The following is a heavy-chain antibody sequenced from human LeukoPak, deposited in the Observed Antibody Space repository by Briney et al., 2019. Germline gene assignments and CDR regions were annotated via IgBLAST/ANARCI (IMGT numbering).Heavy chain of an antibody. J-gene: IGHJ5*02. V-gene: IGHV1-69*13. Sequence: SVKVSCKASGGTFSSYAISWVRQAPGQELEWMGGIIPIFGTANYAQKFQGRVTITADESTSTAYMELSSLRSEDTAVYYCASTYYGSGSEPWFDPWGQGTLVTVSS. D-gene: IGHD3-10*01. CDR1: GGTFSSYA. CDR2: IIPIFGTA. CDR3: ASTYYGSGSEPWFDP.